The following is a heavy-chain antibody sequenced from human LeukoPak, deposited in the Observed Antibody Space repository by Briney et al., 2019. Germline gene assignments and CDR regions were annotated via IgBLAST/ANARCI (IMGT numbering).Heavy chain of an antibody. CDR2: ISTYDAKT. CDR1: GYTFTSYD. J-gene: IGHJ4*02. CDR3: VRDGGRSIAARPGFDY. Sequence: ASVKVSCKASGYTFTSYDINWVRQAPGQGLEWMGWISTYDAKTYYAQMLQGRVTMTRDTSTSTVYMELRSLRSDDTAVYYCVRDGGRSIAARPGFDYWGQGTPVTVSS. V-gene: IGHV1-18*01. D-gene: IGHD6-6*01.